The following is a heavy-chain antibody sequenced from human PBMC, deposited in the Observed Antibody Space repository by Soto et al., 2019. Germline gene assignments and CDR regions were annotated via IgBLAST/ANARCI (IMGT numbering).Heavy chain of an antibody. J-gene: IGHJ3*02. Sequence: QVQLVQSGAEVKKPGASVKVSCKASGYTFTSYDINWVRQATGQGLEWMGWMNPNCGNTGYAQKFQGRVTMTRNTSISTAYMELSSLRSEDTAVYYCARGINYYASGDDAFDIWGQGTMVTVSS. CDR3: ARGINYYASGDDAFDI. D-gene: IGHD3-10*01. CDR2: MNPNCGNT. CDR1: GYTFTSYD. V-gene: IGHV1-8*01.